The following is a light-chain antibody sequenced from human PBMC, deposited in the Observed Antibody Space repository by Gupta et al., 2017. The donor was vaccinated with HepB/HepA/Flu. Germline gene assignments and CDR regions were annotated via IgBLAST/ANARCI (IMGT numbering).Light chain of an antibody. V-gene: IGLV2-14*03. CDR3: SSYTSSSTRVV. CDR1: SSDVGGYNY. Sequence: TVSCTGTSSDVGGYNYVSWYQQHPGKAPKLMIYDVSNRPSGVSNRFSGSKSGNTASLTISGLQAEDEADYYCSSYTSSSTRVVFGGGTKLTVL. CDR2: DVS. J-gene: IGLJ2*01.